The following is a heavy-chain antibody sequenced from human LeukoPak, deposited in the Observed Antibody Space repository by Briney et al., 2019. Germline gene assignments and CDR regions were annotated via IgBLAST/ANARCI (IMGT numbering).Heavy chain of an antibody. CDR3: ARGAATEWELLQIFFDY. D-gene: IGHD1-26*01. Sequence: SETLSLTCTVSGGSISSSSYYWGWIRQPPGKGLEWIGSIYYSGSTYYNPSLKSRVTISVDTSKNQFSLKLSSVTAADTAVYYCARGAATEWELLQIFFDYWGQGTLVTVSS. J-gene: IGHJ4*02. CDR2: IYYSGST. V-gene: IGHV4-39*07. CDR1: GGSISSSSYY.